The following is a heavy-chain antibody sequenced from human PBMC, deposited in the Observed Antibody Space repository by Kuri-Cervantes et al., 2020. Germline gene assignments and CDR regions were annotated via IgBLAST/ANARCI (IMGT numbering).Heavy chain of an antibody. CDR1: GFTFSSYW. J-gene: IGHJ4*02. CDR3: ARASADGGYDY. Sequence: GESLKISCAASGFTFSSYWMTWVRQAPGEGPEWVDNIKQDGSDKYYVDSVKGRFNISRENAKNSLYLPMHSLRAGDTAVYYCARASADGGYDYWGQGTLVTVSS. V-gene: IGHV3-7*01. D-gene: IGHD5-12*01. CDR2: IKQDGSDK.